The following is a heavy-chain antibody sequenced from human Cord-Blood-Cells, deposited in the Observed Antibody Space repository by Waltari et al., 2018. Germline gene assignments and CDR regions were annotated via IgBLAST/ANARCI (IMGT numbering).Heavy chain of an antibody. CDR2: VHPGDADT. V-gene: IGHV5-51*01. CDR1: GYSFTSYW. D-gene: IGHD1-26*01. J-gene: IGHJ4*02. Sequence: EVQLVQSGAEVKKPGESLKISCKGSGYSFTSYWIGWVRQMPGKGLEWVGSVHPGDADTRYSQSFQGQVSISADKSSSTAYLQWSSLKASDTAMYYCARPRGGSPEGYFDYWGQGTLVTVSS. CDR3: ARPRGGSPEGYFDY.